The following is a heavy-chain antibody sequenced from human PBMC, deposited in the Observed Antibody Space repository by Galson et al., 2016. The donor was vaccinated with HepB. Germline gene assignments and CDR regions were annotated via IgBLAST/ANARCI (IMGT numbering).Heavy chain of an antibody. CDR3: ARDRDRSLDY. J-gene: IGHJ4*02. Sequence: SVKVSCKASGYTFTTYGITWVRQAPGQGLEWVGWISTYNGDTNHAQKLRGRVTLTTDRSTNTAYMEVRSLESDDTAVNYCARDRDRSLDYWGQGTLVTVSS. CDR1: GYTFTTYG. D-gene: IGHD5-24*01. V-gene: IGHV1-18*04. CDR2: ISTYNGDT.